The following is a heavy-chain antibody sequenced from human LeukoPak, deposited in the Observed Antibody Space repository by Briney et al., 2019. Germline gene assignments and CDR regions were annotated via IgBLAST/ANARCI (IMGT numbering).Heavy chain of an antibody. D-gene: IGHD6-13*01. CDR1: GGSISSSRYY. V-gene: IGHV4-39*07. Sequence: SETLSLTCTVSGGSISSSRYYWGWIRQPPGKGLEWIGSIYYSGSTYYNPSLKSRVTISVDTSKNQFSLKLSSVTAADTAVYYCARAGYSSSWFWLRWFDPWGQGTLVTVSS. CDR3: ARAGYSSSWFWLRWFDP. CDR2: IYYSGST. J-gene: IGHJ5*02.